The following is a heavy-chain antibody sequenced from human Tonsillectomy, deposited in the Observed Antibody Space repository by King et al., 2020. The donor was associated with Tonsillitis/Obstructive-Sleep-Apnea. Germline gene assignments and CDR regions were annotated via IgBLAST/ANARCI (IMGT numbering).Heavy chain of an antibody. V-gene: IGHV3-43*02. J-gene: IGHJ4*02. Sequence: VQLVESGGGVVQPGGSLRLSCAASGFTFDDYAMHWVRQAPGKGLEWVSLISGDGGSTYYADSVKGRFTISRDNSKNSLYLQMNSLRTEDTALYYCAKGFRSGWWLGFYYWGQGTLVTVSS. CDR3: AKGFRSGWWLGFYY. D-gene: IGHD6-19*01. CDR1: GFTFDDYA. CDR2: ISGDGGST.